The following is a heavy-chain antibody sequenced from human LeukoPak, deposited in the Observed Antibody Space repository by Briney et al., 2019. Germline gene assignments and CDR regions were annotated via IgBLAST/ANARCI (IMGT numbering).Heavy chain of an antibody. J-gene: IGHJ4*02. V-gene: IGHV3-23*01. Sequence: GGSLRLSCAASGFTFSSYAMSWVRQDPGKGLEWVSAISGSGGSTYYADSVKGRFTISRDNSKNTLYLQMNSLRAEDTAVYYCAKDLGYYDTSRFDYWGQGTLVTVSS. CDR2: ISGSGGST. CDR1: GFTFSSYA. D-gene: IGHD3-22*01. CDR3: AKDLGYYDTSRFDY.